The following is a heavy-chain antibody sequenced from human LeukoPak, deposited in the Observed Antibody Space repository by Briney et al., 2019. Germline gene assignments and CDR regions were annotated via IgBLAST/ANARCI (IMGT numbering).Heavy chain of an antibody. J-gene: IGHJ4*02. CDR3: ATDPMGLGYSYGWGFDY. Sequence: SSETLSLTCTVSGGSISSYYWSWIRQPPGKGLKWIGNIYYSGYTTYSPSLRSRVTISVDTSKNQFSLKLSSVTAADTAVYYCATDPMGLGYSYGWGFDYWGQGTLVTVSS. CDR1: GGSISSYY. D-gene: IGHD5-18*01. V-gene: IGHV4-59*12. CDR2: IYYSGYT.